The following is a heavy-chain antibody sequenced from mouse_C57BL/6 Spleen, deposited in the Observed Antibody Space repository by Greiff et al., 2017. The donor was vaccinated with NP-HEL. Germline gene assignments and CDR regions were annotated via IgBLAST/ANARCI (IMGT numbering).Heavy chain of an antibody. CDR2: IDPEDGDT. D-gene: IGHD2-1*01. J-gene: IGHJ4*01. CDR1: GFNIKDYY. Sequence: VQLQHSGAELVRPGASVKLSCTASGFNIKDYYMHWVKQRPEQGLEWIGRIDPEDGDTEYAPKFQGKATMTADTSSNTAYLQLSSLTSEDTAVYYCTLIYYGNFYAMDYWGQGTSVTVSS. CDR3: TLIYYGNFYAMDY. V-gene: IGHV14-1*01.